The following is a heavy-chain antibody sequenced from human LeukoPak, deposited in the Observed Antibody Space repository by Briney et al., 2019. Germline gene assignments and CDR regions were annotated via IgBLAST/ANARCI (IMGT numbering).Heavy chain of an antibody. D-gene: IGHD6-13*01. CDR1: GYTFTSYA. Sequence: ASVKVSCKASGYTFTSYAISWVRQAPGQGLEWMGWINTNTGNPTYAQGFTGRFVFSLDTSVSTAYLQISSLKAEDTAVYYCARSVIAAAGTQGYYYYMDVWGKGTTVTVSS. CDR3: ARSVIAAAGTQGYYYYMDV. J-gene: IGHJ6*03. CDR2: INTNTGNP. V-gene: IGHV7-4-1*02.